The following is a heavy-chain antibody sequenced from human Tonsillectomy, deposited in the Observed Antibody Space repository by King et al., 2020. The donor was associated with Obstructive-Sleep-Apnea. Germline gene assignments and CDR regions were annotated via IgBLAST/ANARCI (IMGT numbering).Heavy chain of an antibody. D-gene: IGHD2-2*01. V-gene: IGHV4-31*03. CDR3: ARDCSSTSCYFREAFDI. Sequence: QLQESGTGLVKPSQTLSLTCTVSGGSISSGGYYWSWIRQHPGKGLEWIGYIYYSGSTYYNPSLKSRVTISVDTSKNQFSLKLSSVTAADTAVYYCARDCSSTSCYFREAFDIWGQGTMVTVSS. J-gene: IGHJ3*02. CDR1: GGSISSGGYY. CDR2: IYYSGST.